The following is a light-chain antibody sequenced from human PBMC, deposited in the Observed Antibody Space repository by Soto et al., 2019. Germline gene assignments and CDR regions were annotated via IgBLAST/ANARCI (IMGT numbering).Light chain of an antibody. CDR1: QYINTR. CDR2: LTS. CDR3: QQYGSSPWT. J-gene: IGKJ1*01. Sequence: EIVLTQSPATLSSFPGDRVTLSCRASQYINTRLAWYQHKPGQAPRLLIYLTSNRAAGVPSRFSAWGSGTDFTLTISRLEPEDFAVYYCQQYGSSPWTFGQGTKVDIK. V-gene: IGKV3-20*01.